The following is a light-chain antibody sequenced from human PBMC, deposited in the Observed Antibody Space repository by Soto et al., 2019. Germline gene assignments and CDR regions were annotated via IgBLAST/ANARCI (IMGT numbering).Light chain of an antibody. CDR3: NSYAGSNNVV. J-gene: IGLJ2*01. CDR1: SSDVGNYNY. CDR2: EVS. Sequence: QSALTQPASVSGSPGQSITISCTGTSSDVGNYNYVSWYQQHPGKAPKLMIYEVSKRPSGVPDRFSGSKSGNTASLTVSGLQAEDEADYYCNSYAGSNNVVFGGGTKLTVL. V-gene: IGLV2-8*01.